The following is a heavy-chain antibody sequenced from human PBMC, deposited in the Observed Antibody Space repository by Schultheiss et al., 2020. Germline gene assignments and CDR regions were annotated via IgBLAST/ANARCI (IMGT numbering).Heavy chain of an antibody. CDR1: GFTFSSYA. Sequence: WGSLRLSCAASGFTFSSYAMSWVRQAPGKGLEWVSAISGSGGSTYYADSVKGRFTISRDNSKNTLYLQMNSLRAEDTALYYCAKDNYCNIGGEFDYWGQGTLVTVSS. V-gene: IGHV3-23*01. CDR2: ISGSGGST. J-gene: IGHJ4*02. CDR3: AKDNYCNIGGEFDY. D-gene: IGHD4-11*01.